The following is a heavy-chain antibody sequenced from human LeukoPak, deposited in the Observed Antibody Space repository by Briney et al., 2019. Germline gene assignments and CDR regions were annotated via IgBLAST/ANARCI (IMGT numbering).Heavy chain of an antibody. Sequence: GASVKVSCKASGYTFTSYGISWVRQAPGQGLEWMGWISAYNGNTNYAQKLQGRVTMTTDTSTSTAYMELRSLRSNDTAVYYCARDKYYDSSASNDYWGQGTLVTVSS. D-gene: IGHD3-22*01. J-gene: IGHJ4*02. V-gene: IGHV1-18*01. CDR2: ISAYNGNT. CDR3: ARDKYYDSSASNDY. CDR1: GYTFTSYG.